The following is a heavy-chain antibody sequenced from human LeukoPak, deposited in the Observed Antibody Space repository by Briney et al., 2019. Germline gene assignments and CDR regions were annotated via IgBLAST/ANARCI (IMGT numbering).Heavy chain of an antibody. D-gene: IGHD1-26*01. CDR1: GGTFSSYA. V-gene: IGHV1-69*05. Sequence: GASVKVSCKASGGTFSSYAISWVRQAPGQGLEWMGGIIPIFGTANYAQKFQGRVTITTDESTSTAYMELSSLRSDDTAVYYCARDSDIVGATGFDYWGQGTLVTVSS. CDR2: IIPIFGTA. CDR3: ARDSDIVGATGFDY. J-gene: IGHJ4*02.